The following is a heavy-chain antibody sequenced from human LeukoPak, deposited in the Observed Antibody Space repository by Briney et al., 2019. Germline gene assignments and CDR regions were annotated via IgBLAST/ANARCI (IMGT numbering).Heavy chain of an antibody. J-gene: IGHJ3*01. D-gene: IGHD1-26*01. CDR1: GFTFNSYS. CDR2: IIGSGSEM. V-gene: IGHV3-21*06. CDR3: AKVQSDIVGAMFFAFDV. Sequence: PGGSLRLSCGVSGFTFNSYSMNWVRQAPGKGLELVASIIGSGSEMFYADSLKGRFTISRDNSENSLYLQMNSLRVEDTAVYYCAKVQSDIVGAMFFAFDVWGQGTMVSVSS.